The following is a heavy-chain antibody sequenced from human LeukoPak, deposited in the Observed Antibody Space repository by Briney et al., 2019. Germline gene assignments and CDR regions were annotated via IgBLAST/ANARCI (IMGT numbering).Heavy chain of an antibody. D-gene: IGHD1-26*01. CDR1: GYTFTSYG. CDR2: ISAYNGNT. Sequence: ASVKVSCKASGYTFTSYGISWVRQAPGQGLEWMGWISAYNGNTNYARKLQGRVTMTTDTSTSTAYMELRSLRSDDTAVYYCARGGEIVGATTWSDYWGQGTLVTVSS. CDR3: ARGGEIVGATTWSDY. V-gene: IGHV1-18*01. J-gene: IGHJ4*02.